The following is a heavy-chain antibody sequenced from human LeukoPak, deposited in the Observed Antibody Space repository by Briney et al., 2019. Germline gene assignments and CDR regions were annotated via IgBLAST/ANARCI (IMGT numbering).Heavy chain of an antibody. Sequence: GGSLRLSCAASGFTFSSYWMSWVRQAPGKGLEWVANIKQDGSEKYCVDSVKGRFTISRDNAKNSLYLQMNSLRAEDTAVCYCARNRRRTTVTAYYFDYWGQGTLVTVSS. CDR2: IKQDGSEK. CDR1: GFTFSSYW. CDR3: ARNRRRTTVTAYYFDY. J-gene: IGHJ4*02. D-gene: IGHD4-17*01. V-gene: IGHV3-7*01.